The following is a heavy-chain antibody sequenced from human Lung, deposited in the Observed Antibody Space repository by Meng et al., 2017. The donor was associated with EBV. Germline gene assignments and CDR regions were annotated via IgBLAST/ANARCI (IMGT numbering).Heavy chain of an antibody. J-gene: IGHJ4*02. V-gene: IGHV4-31*01. CDR1: DGSISSGGYY. CDR3: AATVNDGYFDY. CDR2: IYYSGST. D-gene: IGHD4-11*01. Sequence: QLQLQQSGPGLVKPSETLSLTCSFSDGSISSGGYYWSWIRQHPGKGLEWIGYIYYSGSTYYNPSLKSLVTISVDTSKNQFSLKLSSVTAADTAVYYCAATVNDGYFDYWGQGTLVTVSS.